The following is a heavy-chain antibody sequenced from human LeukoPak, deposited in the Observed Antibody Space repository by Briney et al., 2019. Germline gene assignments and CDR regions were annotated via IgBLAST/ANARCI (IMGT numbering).Heavy chain of an antibody. CDR1: GYSFTSFW. CDR3: VRAASWSYDY. V-gene: IGHV5-51*01. D-gene: IGHD3-10*01. CDR2: IYPGDSNT. J-gene: IGHJ4*02. Sequence: GDSLQISCEGSGYSFTSFWIGWVRQMPGKGLEWMGIIYPGDSNTIYSPSFQGQVIISADKSINTAYLQWSSLKASDTAIYYCVRAASWSYDYWGQGTLVTVSS.